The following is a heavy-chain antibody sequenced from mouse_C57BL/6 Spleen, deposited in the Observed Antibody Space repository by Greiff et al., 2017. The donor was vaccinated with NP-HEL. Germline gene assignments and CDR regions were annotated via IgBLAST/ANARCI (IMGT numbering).Heavy chain of an antibody. CDR1: GYTFTDYY. Sequence: QVQLQQSGAELVRPGASVKLSCKASGYTFTDYYINWVKQRPGQGLEWIARIYPGSGNTYYNEKFKGKATLTAEKSSSTAYMQLSSLTSEDSAVYFCARLDGYYVGYFDYWGQGTTLTVSS. CDR2: IYPGSGNT. CDR3: ARLDGYYVGYFDY. J-gene: IGHJ2*01. V-gene: IGHV1-76*01. D-gene: IGHD2-3*01.